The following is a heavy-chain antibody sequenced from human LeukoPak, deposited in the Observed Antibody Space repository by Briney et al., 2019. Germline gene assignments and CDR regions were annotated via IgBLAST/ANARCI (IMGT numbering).Heavy chain of an antibody. Sequence: ASVKVSCKASGYTFTGYYMHWVRQAPGQGLEWMGWINPNSGGTNYAQKFQGRVTMTRDTSISTAYMELSRLRSDDTAVYYCARLYSGYDCEHYYYYYYMDVWGKGTTVTVSS. CDR3: ARLYSGYDCEHYYYYYYMDV. V-gene: IGHV1-2*02. CDR2: INPNSGGT. D-gene: IGHD5-12*01. CDR1: GYTFTGYY. J-gene: IGHJ6*03.